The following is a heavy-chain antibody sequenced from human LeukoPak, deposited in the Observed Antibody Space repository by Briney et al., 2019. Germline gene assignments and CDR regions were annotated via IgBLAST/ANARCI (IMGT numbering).Heavy chain of an antibody. CDR1: GFTFSPHA. Sequence: QSGGSLRLSCAASGFTFSPHAMSWVRQAPGGGLEWVSVINGRDTSTYYADSVKGRFTISRDNSKNTLYLQMNSLRAEDTAVYYRAKALQGRIWGSYSHASDVWGQGTMVTVSP. CDR3: AKALQGRIWGSYSHASDV. J-gene: IGHJ3*01. D-gene: IGHD3-16*01. V-gene: IGHV3-23*01. CDR2: INGRDTST.